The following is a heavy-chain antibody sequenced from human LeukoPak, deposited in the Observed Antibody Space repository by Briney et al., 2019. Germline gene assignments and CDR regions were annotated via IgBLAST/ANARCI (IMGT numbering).Heavy chain of an antibody. Sequence: PSETLSLTCTVSGGSISSSSYYWGWIRQPPGKGLEWIGSIYYSGSTYYNPSLKSRVTISVDTSKNQFSLKLSSVTAADTAVYYCARGGIVHITMRRPFDYWGQGTLVTASS. J-gene: IGHJ4*02. D-gene: IGHD3-22*01. V-gene: IGHV4-39*07. CDR3: ARGGIVHITMRRPFDY. CDR2: IYYSGST. CDR1: GGSISSSSYY.